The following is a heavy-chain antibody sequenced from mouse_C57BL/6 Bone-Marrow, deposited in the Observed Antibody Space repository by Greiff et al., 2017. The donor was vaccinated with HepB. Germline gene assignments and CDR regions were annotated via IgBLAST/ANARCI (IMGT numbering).Heavy chain of an antibody. V-gene: IGHV5-4*01. J-gene: IGHJ2*01. CDR2: ISDGGSYT. Sequence: EVQRVESGGGLVKPGGSLKLSCAASGFTFSSYAMSWVRQTPEKRLEWVATISDGGSYTYYPDNVKGRFTISRDNAKNNLYLQMSHLKSEDTAMYYCARGGDYYGSLAYFDYWGQGTTLTVSS. CDR1: GFTFSSYA. D-gene: IGHD1-1*01. CDR3: ARGGDYYGSLAYFDY.